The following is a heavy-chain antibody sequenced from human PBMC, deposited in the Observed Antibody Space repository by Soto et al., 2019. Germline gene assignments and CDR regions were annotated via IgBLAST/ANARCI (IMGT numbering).Heavy chain of an antibody. CDR2: INHSGST. J-gene: IGHJ4*02. V-gene: IGHV4-34*01. CDR3: ARGFNYDFWSGRAEYFDY. CDR1: CGSFIGYY. D-gene: IGHD3-3*01. Sequence: SSETLSLTCAFYCGSFIGYYWSWIRQPPGKGLEWIGEINHSGSTNYNPSLKSRVTISVDTSKNQFSLKLSSVTAADTAVYYCARGFNYDFWSGRAEYFDYWGQGTLVTVSS.